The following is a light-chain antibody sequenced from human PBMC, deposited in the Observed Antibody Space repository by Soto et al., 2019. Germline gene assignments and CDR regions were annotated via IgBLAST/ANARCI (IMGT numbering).Light chain of an antibody. V-gene: IGKV1-27*01. CDR2: AAS. CDR1: QGISNN. CDR3: QNYNSALWT. J-gene: IGKJ1*01. Sequence: DIQMTQSPSSLSASVGDRVTIPCRASQGISNNLAWYQQKPGKVPTLLIYAASTLQSGVPSRFSGSGSATDSTLTISGLQPEDVATYYCQNYNSALWTFGQGTKVEIK.